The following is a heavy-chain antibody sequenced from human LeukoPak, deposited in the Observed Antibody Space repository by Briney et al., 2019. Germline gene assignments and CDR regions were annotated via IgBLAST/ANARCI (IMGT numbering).Heavy chain of an antibody. Sequence: ASVKVSCEASGYTFTGYYMHWVRQAPGQGLEWMGRINPNSGGTNYAQKFQGRVTMTRDTSISTAYMELSRLRSDDTAVYYCARDSDSSGYSVDYWGQGTLVTVSS. CDR3: ARDSDSSGYSVDY. D-gene: IGHD3-22*01. V-gene: IGHV1-2*06. J-gene: IGHJ4*02. CDR1: GYTFTGYY. CDR2: INPNSGGT.